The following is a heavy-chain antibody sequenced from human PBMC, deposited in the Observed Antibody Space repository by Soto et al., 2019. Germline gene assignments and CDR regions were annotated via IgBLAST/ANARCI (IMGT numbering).Heavy chain of an antibody. V-gene: IGHV3-7*04. CDR3: ARDWYSSSWVDYFDY. J-gene: IGHJ4*02. D-gene: IGHD6-13*01. CDR2: IKQDGSEK. Sequence: GGSLRLSCVVSGFSFSNYWMSWGRQAPGKGLEWVANIKQDGSEKYYVDSVKGRFTISRDNAKNSLYLQMNSLRADDTAVYYCARDWYSSSWVDYFDYWGQGTLVTVSS. CDR1: GFSFSNYW.